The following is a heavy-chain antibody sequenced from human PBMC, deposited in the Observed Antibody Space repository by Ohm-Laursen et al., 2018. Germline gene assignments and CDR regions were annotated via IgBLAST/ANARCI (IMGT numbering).Heavy chain of an antibody. Sequence: SLRLSCSASGFTFGSNWMTWVRQAPGKGLEWVANIKQDGSEKNYVDSVKGRFTISRDNAKNSLYLQMNSLRAEDTAVYYCARFERCTSAWGLDSWGQGTLVTVSS. V-gene: IGHV3-7*01. J-gene: IGHJ4*02. CDR2: IKQDGSEK. CDR3: ARFERCTSAWGLDS. CDR1: GFTFGSNW. D-gene: IGHD6-19*01.